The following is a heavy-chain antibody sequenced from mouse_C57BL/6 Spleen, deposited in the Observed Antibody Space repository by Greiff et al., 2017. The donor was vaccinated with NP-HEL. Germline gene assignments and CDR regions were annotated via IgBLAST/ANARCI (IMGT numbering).Heavy chain of an antibody. J-gene: IGHJ3*01. V-gene: IGHV1-80*01. CDR3: ARSYYGSSYGFAY. CDR1: GYAFSSYW. CDR2: IYPGDGDT. Sequence: QVQLKESGAELVKPGASVKISCKASGYAFSSYWMNWVKQRPGKGLEWIGQIYPGDGDTNYNGKFKGKATLTADKSSSTAYMQLSSLTSEDSAVYFGARSYYGSSYGFAYWGQGTLVTVSA. D-gene: IGHD1-1*01.